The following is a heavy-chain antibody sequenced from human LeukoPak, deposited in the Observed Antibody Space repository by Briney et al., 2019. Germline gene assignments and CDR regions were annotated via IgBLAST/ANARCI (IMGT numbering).Heavy chain of an antibody. J-gene: IGHJ4*02. Sequence: GGSLRLSCAASRFTFSSYGMHWVRQAPGKGLEWVAVISYDGNNRYYADSVKGRFTISRDNSKNTLYLQMNSLRAEDTAVYYCARDGVIGITMVRGVIRYYFDYWGQGTLVTVSS. V-gene: IGHV3-30*03. CDR3: ARDGVIGITMVRGVIRYYFDY. D-gene: IGHD3-10*01. CDR1: RFTFSSYG. CDR2: ISYDGNNR.